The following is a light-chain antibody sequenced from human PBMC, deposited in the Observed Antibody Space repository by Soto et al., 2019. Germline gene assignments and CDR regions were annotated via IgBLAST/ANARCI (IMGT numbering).Light chain of an antibody. Sequence: GDRVTITCRASQSISSWLAWYQQKPGKAPKLLIYDASSLESGVPSRFSGSGSGTEFTLTISSLQPDDFATYYCQQYNSYPETFGQGTKVDI. J-gene: IGKJ1*01. CDR3: QQYNSYPET. CDR1: QSISSW. V-gene: IGKV1-5*01. CDR2: DAS.